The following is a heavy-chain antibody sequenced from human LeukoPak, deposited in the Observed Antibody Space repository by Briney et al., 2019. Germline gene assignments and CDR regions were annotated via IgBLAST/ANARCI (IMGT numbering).Heavy chain of an antibody. V-gene: IGHV1-8*01. CDR2: MNPNSGNT. J-gene: IGHJ5*02. D-gene: IGHD2-2*01. Sequence: GASVKVSCKASGYTFTSYDINWVRQATGQGLEWMGWMNPNSGNTGYAQKFQGRVTMTRNTSISTAYMELSSLRSEGTAVYYCAAAGPHCSSTSCRGQFDPWGQGTLVTVSS. CDR1: GYTFTSYD. CDR3: AAAGPHCSSTSCRGQFDP.